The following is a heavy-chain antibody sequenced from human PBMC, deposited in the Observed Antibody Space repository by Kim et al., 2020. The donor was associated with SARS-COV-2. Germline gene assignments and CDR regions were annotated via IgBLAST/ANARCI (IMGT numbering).Heavy chain of an antibody. D-gene: IGHD4-17*01. Sequence: ASVKVSCKASGYTFTDYYIHWVRQAPGEGLEWMGWINPNSGGTNYAQKFQGRVTMTRDTSISTAYMDLSSLRSDDTAVYYCARARHGNWGQGTLVTVSS. V-gene: IGHV1-2*02. CDR3: ARARHGN. CDR2: INPNSGGT. CDR1: GYTFTDYY. J-gene: IGHJ4*02.